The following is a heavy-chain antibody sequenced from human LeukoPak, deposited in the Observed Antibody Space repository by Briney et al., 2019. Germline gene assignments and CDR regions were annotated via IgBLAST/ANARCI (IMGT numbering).Heavy chain of an antibody. CDR2: INGGGDAT. D-gene: IGHD2-2*01. V-gene: IGHV3-53*01. J-gene: IGHJ3*01. CDR1: GFTVSNNY. Sequence: GGSLRLSCAASGFTVSNNYMSWVRQAPGKGLEWVSTINGGGDATEYTDSVKGRFTISRDNSKNTLYLQMNSLRPEDTAVYYCARCTASCYANAFDVWGQGTLLTVSS. CDR3: ARCTASCYANAFDV.